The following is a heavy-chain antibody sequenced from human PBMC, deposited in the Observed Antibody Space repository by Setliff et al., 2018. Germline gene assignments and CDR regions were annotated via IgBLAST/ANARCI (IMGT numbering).Heavy chain of an antibody. Sequence: ASVKVSCKASGYTFTSYAMHWVRQAPGQRLEWMGWINAGNGNTKYSQKFQGRVTITRDTSASTAYMELSSLRSEDTVVYYCARDGGYCSGGSCYGLDYWGQGTLVTVSS. V-gene: IGHV1-3*01. J-gene: IGHJ4*02. D-gene: IGHD2-15*01. CDR1: GYTFTSYA. CDR2: INAGNGNT. CDR3: ARDGGYCSGGSCYGLDY.